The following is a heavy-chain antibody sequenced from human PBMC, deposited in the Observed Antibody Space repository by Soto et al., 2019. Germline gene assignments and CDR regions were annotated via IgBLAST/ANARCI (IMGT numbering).Heavy chain of an antibody. J-gene: IGHJ6*02. CDR2: IYPGDSDT. D-gene: IGHD2-2*01. Sequence: PGESLKISCKGSGYSFTSYWIGWVRQMPGKGLEWMGIIYPGDSDTRYSPSFQGQVTISADKSISTAYLQWSSLKASDTAMYYCARGYCSRTSCYDDYYYYGMDVWGQGTTVTVSS. CDR1: GYSFTSYW. V-gene: IGHV5-51*01. CDR3: ARGYCSRTSCYDDYYYYGMDV.